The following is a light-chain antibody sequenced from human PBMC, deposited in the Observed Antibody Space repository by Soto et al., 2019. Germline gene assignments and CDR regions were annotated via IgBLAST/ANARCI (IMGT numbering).Light chain of an antibody. CDR1: QSVSSN. J-gene: IGKJ4*01. CDR2: GPS. CDR3: QQYNNWPPLT. V-gene: IGKV3-15*01. Sequence: EIVITQSPATLSVSRGERATLSCMASQSVSSNLAWYQQKPGQAPSLHIYGPSTRATGIPARFSGSGSGTEFTLTISSLQSEDFAVYYCQQYNNWPPLTFGGGTKVEIK.